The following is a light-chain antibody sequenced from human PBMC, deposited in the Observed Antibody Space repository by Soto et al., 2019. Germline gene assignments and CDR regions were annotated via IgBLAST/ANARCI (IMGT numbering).Light chain of an antibody. Sequence: DIQMTQSPSSLSASGGDRVTITCRASQTIGRYLNWYQQQPGKAPKLLIFAASSLQSGVPSRFSGSRSGPDFTLTISSLQPEDFATYYCQQSYSSPPTFGQGTKVHI. CDR2: AAS. CDR1: QTIGRY. J-gene: IGKJ1*01. V-gene: IGKV1-39*01. CDR3: QQSYSSPPT.